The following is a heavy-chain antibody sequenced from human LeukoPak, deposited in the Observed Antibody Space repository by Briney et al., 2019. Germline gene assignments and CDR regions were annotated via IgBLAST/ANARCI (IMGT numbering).Heavy chain of an antibody. CDR2: INPNSGET. J-gene: IGHJ4*02. V-gene: IGHV1-2*02. CDR1: GYTFTDYY. CDR3: ATDRDYSNTERGFDY. D-gene: IGHD4-11*01. Sequence: ASVKVSCKTSGYTFTDYYIHWVRQAPGQGLEWMGWINPNSGETNSAQKFQGRGTMTGDTAIRTAYMALSRLTSDDTAVYYCATDRDYSNTERGFDYWGQGTLVTVSS.